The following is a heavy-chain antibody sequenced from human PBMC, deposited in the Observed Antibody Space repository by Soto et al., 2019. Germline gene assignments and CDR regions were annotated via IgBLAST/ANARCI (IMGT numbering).Heavy chain of an antibody. CDR2: IYYSVST. D-gene: IGHD1-1*01. Sequence: SETLSLTCTVSGGSISSGGYYWSWIRQHPGKGLEWIGYIYYSVSTYYNSSLKSRVTISVDTSKNQFSLKLSSVTAADTAVYYYSRDVKLLRRPYNYTGMDFWGQ. V-gene: IGHV4-31*03. CDR1: GGSISSGGYY. CDR3: SRDVKLLRRPYNYTGMDF. J-gene: IGHJ6*02.